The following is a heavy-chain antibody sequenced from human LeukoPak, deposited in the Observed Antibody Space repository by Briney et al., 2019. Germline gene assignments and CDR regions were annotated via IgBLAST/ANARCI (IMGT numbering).Heavy chain of an antibody. CDR3: ARPRADYSGNWYYFDY. D-gene: IGHD4-23*01. CDR1: GYTFTSYG. V-gene: IGHV1-18*01. J-gene: IGHJ4*02. CDR2: ISAYNGNT. Sequence: ASVKVSCKASGYTFTSYGISWVRQAPGQGLEWMGWISAYNGNTNYAQKLQGRVTMTTDTSTSTAYMELRSLRSDDTAVYYCARPRADYSGNWYYFDYWGQGTLVTASS.